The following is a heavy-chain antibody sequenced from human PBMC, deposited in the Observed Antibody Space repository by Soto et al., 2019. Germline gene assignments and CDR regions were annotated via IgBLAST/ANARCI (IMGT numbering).Heavy chain of an antibody. CDR2: IYYSGST. V-gene: IGHV4-59*08. CDR3: ASSKDAAAGPYYYYYYMDV. CDR1: GGSISSYY. D-gene: IGHD6-25*01. J-gene: IGHJ6*03. Sequence: QVQLQESGPGLVKPSETLSLTCTVSGGSISSYYWSWIRQPPGKGLEWIGYIYYSGSTNYTPSLNSRVTISVNTSKNQFSLRLSAVTAADTAVYYCASSKDAAAGPYYYYYYMDVWGKGTTVTVSS.